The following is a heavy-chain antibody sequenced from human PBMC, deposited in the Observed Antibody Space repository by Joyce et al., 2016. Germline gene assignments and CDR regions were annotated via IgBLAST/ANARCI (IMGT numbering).Heavy chain of an antibody. Sequence: QVQLVQSGAEVKKSGASVKVSCKASGYTFPTYGITWGRQAPGQGLEWLGWVSADNGKTNYAQKLQGRVTMTTETSTSTAYMELRSLRSDDTAVYYCARAFSKYYDSSYFDYWGQGTLVTVSS. CDR1: GYTFPTYG. CDR2: VSADNGKT. CDR3: ARAFSKYYDSSYFDY. J-gene: IGHJ4*02. V-gene: IGHV1-18*01. D-gene: IGHD3-22*01.